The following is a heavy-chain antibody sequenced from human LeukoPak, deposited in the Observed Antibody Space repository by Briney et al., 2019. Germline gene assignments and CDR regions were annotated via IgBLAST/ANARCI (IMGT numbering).Heavy chain of an antibody. CDR1: GGSISSSSYY. CDR3: ARHPDYSNEASPYYYYYYYMDV. CDR2: IYYSGST. J-gene: IGHJ6*03. D-gene: IGHD4-11*01. Sequence: SETLSLTCTVSGGSISSSSYYWGWIRHPPGKGLEWSGSIYYSGSTYYNPSLKSRVTISVDTSKNQCSLKLSSVTAADTAVYYCARHPDYSNEASPYYYYYYYMDVWGRETTLTVSS. V-gene: IGHV4-39*01.